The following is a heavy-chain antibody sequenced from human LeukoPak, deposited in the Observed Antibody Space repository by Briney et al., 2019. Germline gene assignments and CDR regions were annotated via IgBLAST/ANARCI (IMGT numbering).Heavy chain of an antibody. CDR3: AKAYSSAWYYFDY. Sequence: GGSLRLSCTPSGFTFSSYPMGWVCQPPGKGLQWVSAISGSGGGTYYADSVKGRFTISRDNSKNTLYLQMNTLRAEDTAVYFCAKAYSSAWYYFDYWGQGTLVTVSS. CDR2: ISGSGGGT. CDR1: GFTFSSYP. D-gene: IGHD6-19*01. V-gene: IGHV3-23*01. J-gene: IGHJ4*02.